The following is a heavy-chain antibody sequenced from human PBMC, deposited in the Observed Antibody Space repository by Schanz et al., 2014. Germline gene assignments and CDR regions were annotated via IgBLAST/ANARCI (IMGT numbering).Heavy chain of an antibody. D-gene: IGHD3-3*01. CDR1: GFTFRGHA. Sequence: QVQLVESGGGVVQPGRSLRLSCPASGFTFRGHAMHWVRQAPGKGLEWVAVIWYDGNNKYYADSVKGRFTISRDNAKSSLYLQMNSLRDEDTAVYYCAATTILADWGQGTLVAVSS. CDR3: AATTILAD. J-gene: IGHJ4*02. V-gene: IGHV3-30*04. CDR2: IWYDGNNK.